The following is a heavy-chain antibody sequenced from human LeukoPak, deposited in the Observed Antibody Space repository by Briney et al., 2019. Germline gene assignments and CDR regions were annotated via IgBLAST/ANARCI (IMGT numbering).Heavy chain of an antibody. CDR2: IFGSGGSA. V-gene: IGHV3-23*01. J-gene: IGHJ4*02. Sequence: GRSLRLSCAASGFTFSSYGMHWVRQAPGKGLEWVSGIFGSGGSAHYADSVKGRFTISRDNSKNTVYLQMDSLRAEDTAIYYCAKTTTGYSSGRYPAWPIDYWGQGTLVTVSS. CDR3: AKTTTGYSSGRYPAWPIDY. CDR1: GFTFSSYG. D-gene: IGHD2-15*01.